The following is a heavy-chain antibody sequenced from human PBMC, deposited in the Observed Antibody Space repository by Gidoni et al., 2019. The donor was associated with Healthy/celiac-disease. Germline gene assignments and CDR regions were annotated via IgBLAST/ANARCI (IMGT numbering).Heavy chain of an antibody. CDR2: ISYDGSNK. D-gene: IGHD2-21*02. CDR3: ARDPSGFGVVTATALDY. Sequence: QVQLVASGGGVVQPGRSLRLSCAASGFTFSSYPMHWVRQAPGKGLEWVAVISYDGSNKYYADSVKGRFTISRDNSKNTLYLQMNSRRAEDTAVYYCARDPSGFGVVTATALDYWGQGTLVTVSS. CDR1: GFTFSSYP. V-gene: IGHV3-30-3*01. J-gene: IGHJ4*02.